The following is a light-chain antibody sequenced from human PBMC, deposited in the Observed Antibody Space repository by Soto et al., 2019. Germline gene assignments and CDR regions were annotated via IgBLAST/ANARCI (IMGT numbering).Light chain of an antibody. V-gene: IGKV1-5*01. CDR1: QSISSW. CDR2: DAS. J-gene: IGKJ3*01. Sequence: DIQMTQSPSTLSASVGDRVTITCRASQSISSWLACYQQKSGKAPKLLIHDASSLESGVPSRFSGSGSGTEFTLTISSLQPDDFATYYCQYYSSYSPTFGPGTTVDIK. CDR3: QYYSSYSPT.